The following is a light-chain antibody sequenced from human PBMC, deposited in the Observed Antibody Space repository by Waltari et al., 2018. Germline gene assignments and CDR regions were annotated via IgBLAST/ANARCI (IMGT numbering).Light chain of an antibody. CDR3: QQYNTYSA. CDR1: QSISSW. CDR2: KAS. V-gene: IGKV1-5*03. Sequence: STLSASVGDRVTITCRASQSISSWVAWYQQKPGTAPKLLIYKASTLETGVPSRFSGSGFGTEFTLTISSLQPDDFATYYCQQYNTYSAFGPGTKVDI. J-gene: IGKJ3*01.